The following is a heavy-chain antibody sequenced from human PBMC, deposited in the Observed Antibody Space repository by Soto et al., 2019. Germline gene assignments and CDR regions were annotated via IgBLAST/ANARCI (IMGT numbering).Heavy chain of an antibody. D-gene: IGHD1-7*01. V-gene: IGHV1-18*01. CDR2: ISAYNGNT. Sequence: XSVKVSFNTSGYAFTSYGISWVRQAPGQGLEWMGWISAYNGNTNYAQKLQGRVTMTTDTSTSTAYMELRSLRSDDTAVYYCARTEKLELRGYYGMDVWGQGTTVTV. J-gene: IGHJ6*02. CDR1: GYAFTSYG. CDR3: ARTEKLELRGYYGMDV.